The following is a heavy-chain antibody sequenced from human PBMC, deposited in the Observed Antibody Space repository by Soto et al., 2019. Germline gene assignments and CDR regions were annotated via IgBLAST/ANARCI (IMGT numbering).Heavy chain of an antibody. CDR3: AKAQSSGKPGYSYGLSLDY. D-gene: IGHD5-18*01. CDR1: GFTFSSYG. J-gene: IGHJ4*02. V-gene: IGHV3-30*18. Sequence: PGGSLRLSCAASGFTFSSYGMHWVRQAPGKGLEWVAVISYDGSNKYYADSVKGRFTISRDNSKNTLYLQMNSLRAEDTAVYYCAKAQSSGKPGYSYGLSLDYWGQGTLVTDSS. CDR2: ISYDGSNK.